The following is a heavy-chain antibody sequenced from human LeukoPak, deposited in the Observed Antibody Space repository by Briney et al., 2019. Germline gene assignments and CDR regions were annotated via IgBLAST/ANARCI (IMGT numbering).Heavy chain of an antibody. J-gene: IGHJ4*02. V-gene: IGHV6-1*01. Sequence: SQTLSLTCAISGDSVSSNSAAWDWIRQSPSRGLEWLGRTYYRSKWYNDYAVSVKSRITINPDTSENQFSLQLNSVTPEDTAVYYCARGEAAAGTPYFDYWGQGTLVTVSS. CDR2: TYYRSKWYN. CDR1: GDSVSSNSAA. D-gene: IGHD6-13*01. CDR3: ARGEAAAGTPYFDY.